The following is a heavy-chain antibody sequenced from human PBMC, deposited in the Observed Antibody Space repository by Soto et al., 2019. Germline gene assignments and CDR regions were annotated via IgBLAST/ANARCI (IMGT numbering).Heavy chain of an antibody. CDR3: ARIPVDTSMIYWLDP. CDR2: IYYSGNP. D-gene: IGHD5-18*01. Sequence: AETLSLTCTVSGGSVSSGDCYWSWIRQPPGKGLEWIGYIYYSGNPNYNPSLKSRVIISGDTSKNLFSLELSSVTAADTAVYYCARIPVDTSMIYWLDPWGQGSLVTV. V-gene: IGHV4-61*08. CDR1: GGSVSSGDCY. J-gene: IGHJ5*02.